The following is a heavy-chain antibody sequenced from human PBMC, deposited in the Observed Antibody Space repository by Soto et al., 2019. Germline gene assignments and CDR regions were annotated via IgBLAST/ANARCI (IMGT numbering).Heavy chain of an antibody. CDR1: GYTFTSYG. CDR3: ASVYYGAGNGIVPAARALDL. J-gene: IGHJ3*01. Sequence: VSVKVSCKASGYTFTSYGISWVRQAPGQGLEWMGWISAYNGNTNYAQKLQGRVTMTTDTSTSTAYMELRSLRSDEPAVYYCASVYYGAGNGIVPAARALDLWGQGTMVTVSS. D-gene: IGHD2-2*01. CDR2: ISAYNGNT. V-gene: IGHV1-18*01.